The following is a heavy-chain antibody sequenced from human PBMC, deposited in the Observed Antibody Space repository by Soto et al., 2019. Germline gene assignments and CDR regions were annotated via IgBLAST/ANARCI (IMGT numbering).Heavy chain of an antibody. CDR2: IYYSGST. CDR3: ARDQLLWLGEVGYYGMDV. Sequence: TSETLSLTCTVSGGSISSGGYYWSWIRQHPGKGLEWIGYIYYSGSTYYNPSLKSRVTISVDTSKNQFSLKLSSVTAADTAVYYCARDQLLWLGEVGYYGMDVWGQGTTVTVSS. CDR1: GGSISSGGYY. D-gene: IGHD3-10*01. J-gene: IGHJ6*02. V-gene: IGHV4-31*03.